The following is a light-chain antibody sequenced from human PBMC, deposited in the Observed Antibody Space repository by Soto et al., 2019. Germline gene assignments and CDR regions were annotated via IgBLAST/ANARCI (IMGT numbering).Light chain of an antibody. J-gene: IGKJ1*01. CDR1: QSISNY. CDR2: AAS. CDR3: QQSFSGRT. Sequence: DIQMTQSASSLSASIGDRVTITCRASQSISNYLNWYQQKPGTAPKLLMYAASTLQSGVPSRFSGSGSGTDFTLTISSLQPEDFATYYCQQSFSGRTFGQGTKVDIK. V-gene: IGKV1-39*01.